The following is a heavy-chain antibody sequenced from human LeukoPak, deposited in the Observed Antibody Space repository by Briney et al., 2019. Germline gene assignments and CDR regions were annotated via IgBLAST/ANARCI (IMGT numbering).Heavy chain of an antibody. CDR3: ARDSPDYYDRSCYQFEY. CDR1: GYTFTSYG. D-gene: IGHD3-22*01. J-gene: IGHJ4*02. CDR2: INAYNGNT. V-gene: IGHV1-18*01. Sequence: ASVKVSCKASGYTFTSYGISWVRQAPGQGLEWMGWINAYNGNTNYAQKLQGRVTMTTDTPTSTAYMELGSVKAEDTGVYYGARDSPDYYDRSCYQFEYWGQGTLVSVSS.